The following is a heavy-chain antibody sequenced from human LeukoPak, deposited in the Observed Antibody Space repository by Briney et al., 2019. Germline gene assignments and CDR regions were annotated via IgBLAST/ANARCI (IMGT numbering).Heavy chain of an antibody. CDR1: GGSISNSSHY. J-gene: IGHJ2*01. CDR3: ARFPRVANRWYFDF. Sequence: PSETLSLTCSGSGGSISNSSHYWSWIRHHPEKGLEWIGYIFHSGHTLYNSSLQERLSISIDTSQNHFSLNLASVTAADTAVYYCARFPRVANRWYFDFWGRGSLVVVSS. V-gene: IGHV4-31*03. D-gene: IGHD5-12*01. CDR2: IFHSGHT.